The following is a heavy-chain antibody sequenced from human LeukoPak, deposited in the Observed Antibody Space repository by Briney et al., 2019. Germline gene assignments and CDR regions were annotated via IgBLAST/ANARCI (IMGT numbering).Heavy chain of an antibody. CDR3: ARQHDSYHYYYVDV. CDR1: GYSISSGYR. D-gene: IGHD6-13*01. CDR2: LYHSDSI. J-gene: IGHJ6*03. Sequence: SETLSLTCAVSGYSISSGYRWIWIRQPPGKGLEWIGSLYHSDSIYYNPSLESRVTMSVDTSKNQFSLKLSFVTASDTAVYYCARQHDSYHYYYVDVWGKGTTVTVSS. V-gene: IGHV4-38-2*01.